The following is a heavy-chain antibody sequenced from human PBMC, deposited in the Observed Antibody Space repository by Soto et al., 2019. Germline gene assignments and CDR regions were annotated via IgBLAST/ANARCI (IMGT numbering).Heavy chain of an antibody. CDR2: ASYSGST. Sequence: SSSLSLTSTVTLGSVPPYYWSWIRETTVKVLEWIMYASYSGSTNYNPTLRSRATISVDASKNQFSLKVNSVTAADSALYYCARVFPIAAVGPVYYHPLDVWGQGTMVTVSS. D-gene: IGHD6-13*01. CDR1: LGSVPPYY. V-gene: IGHV4-59*08. CDR3: ARVFPIAAVGPVYYHPLDV. J-gene: IGHJ6*02.